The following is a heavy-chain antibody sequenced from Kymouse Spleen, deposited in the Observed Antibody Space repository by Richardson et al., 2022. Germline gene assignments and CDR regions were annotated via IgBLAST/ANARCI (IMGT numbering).Heavy chain of an antibody. V-gene: IGHV4-34*01. CDR2: INHSGST. J-gene: IGHJ4*02. CDR1: GGSFSGYY. CDR3: ARDSARAFDY. D-gene: IGHD6-6*01. Sequence: QVQLQQWGAGLLKPSETLSLTCAVYGGSFSGYYWSWIRQPPGKGLEWIGEINHSGSTNYNPSLKSRVTISVDTSKNQFSLKLSSVTAADTAVYYCARDSARAFDYWGQGTLVTVSS.